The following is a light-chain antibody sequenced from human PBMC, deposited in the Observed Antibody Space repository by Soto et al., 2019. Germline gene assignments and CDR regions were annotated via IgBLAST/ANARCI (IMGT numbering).Light chain of an antibody. J-gene: IGKJ1*01. CDR3: QQYNSWPPT. CDR2: AAY. CDR1: QSVNRN. V-gene: IGKV3-15*01. Sequence: EIVRTQYPATLSVSPGERSTLSCMASQSVNRNLTWYQQKPVQAPRLLIYAAYTRVTTIPARFSGSEFGTDFTLTISSLQSEDFAVYYCQQYNSWPPTFGEGTKVDIK.